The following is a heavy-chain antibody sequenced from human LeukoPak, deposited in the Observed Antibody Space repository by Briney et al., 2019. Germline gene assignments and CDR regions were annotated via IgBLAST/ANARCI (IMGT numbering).Heavy chain of an antibody. CDR3: ARGFRYYDSSGYWYYFDY. V-gene: IGHV1-69*13. J-gene: IGHJ4*02. D-gene: IGHD3-22*01. CDR2: IIPIFGTA. Sequence: GASVKVSCKASGGTFSSYAISWVRQAPGQGLEWMGGIIPIFGTANYAQKFQGRVTITADESTSTAYMELSSLRSEDTAVYYCARGFRYYDSSGYWYYFDYWGQGKLVTVSS. CDR1: GGTFSSYA.